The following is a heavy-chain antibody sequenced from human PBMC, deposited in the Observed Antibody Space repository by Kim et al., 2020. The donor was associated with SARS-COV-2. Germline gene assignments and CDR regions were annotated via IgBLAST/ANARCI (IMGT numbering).Heavy chain of an antibody. J-gene: IGHJ6*02. Sequence: GGSLRLSCTASGFTFGDYAMSWFRQAPGKGLEWVGFIRSKAYGGTTEYAASVKGRFTISRDDSKSIAYLQMNSLKTEDTAVYYCTRPYSSLLDPYYYYYGMDVWGQGTTVTVSS. V-gene: IGHV3-49*03. CDR1: GFTFGDYA. CDR3: TRPYSSLLDPYYYYYGMDV. CDR2: IRSKAYGGTT. D-gene: IGHD6-13*01.